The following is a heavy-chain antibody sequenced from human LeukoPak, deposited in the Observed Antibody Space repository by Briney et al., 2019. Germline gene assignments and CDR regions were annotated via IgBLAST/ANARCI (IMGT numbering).Heavy chain of an antibody. CDR2: IYYSGST. Sequence: PSETLSLTCTVSGGSISSSSYYWGWIRQPPGKGLEWIGSIYYSGSTYYNPSLKSRVTISVDTSKNQFSLKLSSVTAADTAVCYCARQGRLLLQYYFGYWGQGTLVTVSS. V-gene: IGHV4-39*01. J-gene: IGHJ4*02. CDR1: GGSISSSSYY. D-gene: IGHD3-22*01. CDR3: ARQGRLLLQYYFGY.